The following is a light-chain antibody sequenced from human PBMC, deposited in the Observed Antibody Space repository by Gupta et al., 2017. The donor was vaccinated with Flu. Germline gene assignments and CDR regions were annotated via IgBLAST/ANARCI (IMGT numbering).Light chain of an antibody. CDR3: QQYDSYPLT. CDR2: AAS. J-gene: IGKJ4*01. CDR1: QGISSY. V-gene: IGKV1-8*01. Sequence: AIRITQSPFSLSASTGDRVTITCRASQGISSYLAWYQQKPGKAPKLLIYAASTLQSGVPSRFSGSGSGTDFTLTISCLQSEDFATYYCQQYDSYPLTFGGGTKVEIK.